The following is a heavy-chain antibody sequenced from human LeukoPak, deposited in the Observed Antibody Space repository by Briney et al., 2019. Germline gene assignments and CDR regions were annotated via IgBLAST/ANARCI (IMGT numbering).Heavy chain of an antibody. Sequence: PSETLSLTCAVYGGSFSGYYWSWIRRPPGKGLEWIGEINHSGSTNYNPSLKSRVTISVDTSKNQFSLKLSSVTAADTAVYYCARGRMVAAFYYYYMDVWGKGTTVTVSS. CDR2: INHSGST. D-gene: IGHD2-15*01. V-gene: IGHV4-34*01. CDR3: ARGRMVAAFYYYYMDV. CDR1: GGSFSGYY. J-gene: IGHJ6*03.